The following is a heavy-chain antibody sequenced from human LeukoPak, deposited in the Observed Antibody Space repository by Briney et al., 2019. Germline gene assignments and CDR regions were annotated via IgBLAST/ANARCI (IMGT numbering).Heavy chain of an antibody. Sequence: GESLRLSCAASGFTFSSYAMSWVRQAPGKGLEWVSAISGSGGSTYYADSVKGRFTISRDNSKNTLYLQMNSLRAEDTAVYYCAKVGGFAFGELYRIYWGQGTLVTVSS. V-gene: IGHV3-23*01. J-gene: IGHJ4*02. CDR1: GFTFSSYA. CDR3: AKVGGFAFGELYRIY. D-gene: IGHD3-10*01. CDR2: ISGSGGST.